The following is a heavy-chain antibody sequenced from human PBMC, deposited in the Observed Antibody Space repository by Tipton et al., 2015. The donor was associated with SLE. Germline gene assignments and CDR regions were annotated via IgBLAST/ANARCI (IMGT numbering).Heavy chain of an antibody. Sequence: TLSLTCTVSGGSISSHYWSWIRQPPGKRLEWIGHVHSSGSTFYNPSLKSRVSISMDTSKNQVSLRMTSVTAADTAVYYCATSGYDFLSWFDPWGQETPVTVSS. CDR3: ATSGYDFLSWFDP. V-gene: IGHV4-59*11. J-gene: IGHJ5*02. CDR2: VHSSGST. CDR1: GGSISSHY. D-gene: IGHD5-12*01.